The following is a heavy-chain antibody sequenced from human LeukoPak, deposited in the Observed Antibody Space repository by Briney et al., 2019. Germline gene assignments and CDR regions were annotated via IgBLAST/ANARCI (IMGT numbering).Heavy chain of an antibody. CDR1: GGSISSYY. CDR2: IYYSGST. V-gene: IGHV4-59*08. CDR3: ARHVYVGYIYSSPHWYFDL. D-gene: IGHD5-18*01. Sequence: SETLSLTCTVSGGSISSYYWSWIRQPPGKGLEWIGYIYYSGSTNYNPSLKSRVSISVDTSKNQFSLKLSSMTAADTAVYYCARHVYVGYIYSSPHWYFDLWGRGTLVTVSS. J-gene: IGHJ2*01.